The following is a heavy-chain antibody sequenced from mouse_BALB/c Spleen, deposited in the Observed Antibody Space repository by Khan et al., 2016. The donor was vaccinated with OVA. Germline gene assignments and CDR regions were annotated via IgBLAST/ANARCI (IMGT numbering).Heavy chain of an antibody. J-gene: IGHJ3*01. CDR3: ARSTYRYAFVY. CDR1: GDSITTGY. V-gene: IGHV3-8*02. CDR2: IIYTGYT. Sequence: EVQLQESGPSLVKPSQTLSLTCSVTGDSITTGYWNWIRKFPGNKLEYMGYIIYTGYTYYNPSLKSGISIIRHTSNNQYDLLLKSVTDEDTATYYCARSTYRYAFVYWGQGTLVTVSA. D-gene: IGHD2-14*01.